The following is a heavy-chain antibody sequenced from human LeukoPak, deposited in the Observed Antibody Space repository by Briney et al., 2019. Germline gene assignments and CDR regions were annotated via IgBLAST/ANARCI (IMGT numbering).Heavy chain of an antibody. J-gene: IGHJ3*02. D-gene: IGHD6-19*01. Sequence: GGSLRLSCAASGFTFSDYYMSWIRQAPGKGPEWVSYISSSSSYTNYADSVKGRFTISRDNAKNSLYLQMNSLRAEDTAVYYCARVLPAVAGRGAFDIWGQGTMVTVSS. V-gene: IGHV3-11*06. CDR2: ISSSSSYT. CDR3: ARVLPAVAGRGAFDI. CDR1: GFTFSDYY.